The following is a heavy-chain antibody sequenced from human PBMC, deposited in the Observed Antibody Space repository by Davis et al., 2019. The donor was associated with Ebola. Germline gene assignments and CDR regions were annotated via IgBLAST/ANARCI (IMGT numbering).Heavy chain of an antibody. V-gene: IGHV3-23*01. Sequence: GESLKISCAASGFTFAIYAMSWVRQAPGKGLEWVSSVSGSGDSTYYADSVMGRFTISRDYSKNALYLQMNSLRAEETAVYYCAKDSGRGYSYTYCDFWGPGALVTVSS. J-gene: IGHJ4*02. CDR2: VSGSGDST. CDR3: AKDSGRGYSYTYCDF. CDR1: GFTFAIYA. D-gene: IGHD5-18*01.